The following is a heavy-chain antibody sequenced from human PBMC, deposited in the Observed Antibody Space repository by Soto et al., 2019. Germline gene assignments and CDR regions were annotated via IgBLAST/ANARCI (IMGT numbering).Heavy chain of an antibody. V-gene: IGHV3-20*01. CDR1: GFTFDDYG. Sequence: EVQLVESGGGVVRPGGSLRLSCAASGFTFDDYGMSWVRQAPGKGLEWVSGINWNGGSTGYADSVKGRFTISRDNAKNSLYLQMNSLRAEDTALYHCAIAGGYCSGGSCPPEVWGQGTMVTVSS. CDR3: AIAGGYCSGGSCPPEV. CDR2: INWNGGST. D-gene: IGHD2-15*01. J-gene: IGHJ3*01.